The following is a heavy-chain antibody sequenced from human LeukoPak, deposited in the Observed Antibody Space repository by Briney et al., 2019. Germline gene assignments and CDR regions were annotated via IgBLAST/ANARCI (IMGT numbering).Heavy chain of an antibody. CDR1: GFTFSSYE. D-gene: IGHD3-10*02. V-gene: IGHV3-48*03. CDR2: ISSSDCTI. CDR3: AELGITMNGGV. Sequence: LRLSYPASGFTFSSYEMNWLRQAPAKGREGVAYISSSDCTIHHEHSAKGRFTISRDNANYSLYLQMNSLRAENTAVYYCAELGITMNGGVWGKGTTVTISS. J-gene: IGHJ6*04.